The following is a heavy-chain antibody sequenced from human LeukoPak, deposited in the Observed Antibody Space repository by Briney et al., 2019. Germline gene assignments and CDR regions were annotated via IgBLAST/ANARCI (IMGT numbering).Heavy chain of an antibody. CDR2: ISGSGGST. J-gene: IGHJ5*02. D-gene: IGHD2-2*02. Sequence: PGGSLRLSCAASGFTFSSYAMSWVRQAPGKGLEWVSAISGSGGSTYYADSVKGRFTISRDNSKNTLYLQMNSLRAEDTAVYYCARPYCSSTSCYRGLFDPWGQGTLVTVSS. CDR3: ARPYCSSTSCYRGLFDP. CDR1: GFTFSSYA. V-gene: IGHV3-23*01.